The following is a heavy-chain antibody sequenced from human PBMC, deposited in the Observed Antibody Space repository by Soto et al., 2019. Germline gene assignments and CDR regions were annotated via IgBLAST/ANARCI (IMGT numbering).Heavy chain of an antibody. D-gene: IGHD2-2*01. Sequence: QMQLVESGGGVVQPGRSLRLSCAASGFTFRSYGIHWVRQAPGKGLEWVALIWCDGSKKYYVDSVKGRFAVSRDNSKNTLYLQMNSLRVEDTAVYYCARDRLVPYGYGMDVWGQGTTVTVSS. CDR1: GFTFRSYG. CDR2: IWCDGSKK. V-gene: IGHV3-33*01. CDR3: ARDRLVPYGYGMDV. J-gene: IGHJ6*02.